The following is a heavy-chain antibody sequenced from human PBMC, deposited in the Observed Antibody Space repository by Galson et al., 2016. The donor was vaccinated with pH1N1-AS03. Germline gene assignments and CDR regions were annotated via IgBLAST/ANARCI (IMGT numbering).Heavy chain of an antibody. CDR3: VRHNSIDYGSGNEGWFDP. J-gene: IGHJ5*02. D-gene: IGHD3-10*01. CDR1: GFTFRSYG. V-gene: IGHV3-48*04. CDR2: ISSSSGTI. Sequence: SLRLSCAGSGFTFRSYGMNWVRQAPGKGLGWLSFISSSSGTIHYADSVKGRFITSRDNAKNSVYLQMNSLRVADTAVYYCVRHNSIDYGSGNEGWFDPWGQGTLVTVSS.